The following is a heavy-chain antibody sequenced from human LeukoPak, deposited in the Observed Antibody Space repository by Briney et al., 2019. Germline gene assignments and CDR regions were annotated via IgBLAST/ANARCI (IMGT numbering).Heavy chain of an antibody. J-gene: IGHJ3*02. CDR1: GFTFSSYD. CDR3: ARVGYRTTWHSGLAFDI. CDR2: ISNGDGTI. V-gene: IGHV3-48*03. Sequence: GGSLRLSCAASGFTFSSYDMNWVRQAPGKGLEWVSYISNGDGTIKYADSVRGRFTISRDNAKNSLYLQINSLIVEDTAVYYCARVGYRTTWHSGLAFDIWGQRTMLTVSS. D-gene: IGHD1-1*01.